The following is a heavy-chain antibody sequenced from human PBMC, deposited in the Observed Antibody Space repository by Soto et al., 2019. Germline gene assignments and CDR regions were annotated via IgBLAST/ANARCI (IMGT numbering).Heavy chain of an antibody. CDR2: IGTAGDT. D-gene: IGHD2-2*01. V-gene: IGHV3-13*01. CDR3: ARGYCSSTSCYEFSYGMDF. CDR1: GFTFSSYD. J-gene: IGHJ6*02. Sequence: GGSLRLSCAASGFTFSSYDMHWVRQATGKGLEWVSAIGTAGDTYYPGSVKGRFTISRENAKNSLYFQMNSLRAGDTAVYYCARGYCSSTSCYEFSYGMDFWGQGTTVTVSS.